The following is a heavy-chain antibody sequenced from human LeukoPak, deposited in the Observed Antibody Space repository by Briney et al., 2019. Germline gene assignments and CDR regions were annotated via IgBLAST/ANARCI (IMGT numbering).Heavy chain of an antibody. CDR3: ATVPPKDDIH. V-gene: IGHV5-10-1*01. CDR2: SDPSDSYT. Sequence: GAPLLISCQGSGSSFTSYWISGVRQLPGKGLEWMGRSDPSDSYTNYSPSFHRLATISADKSISTAYLQWSSLYASAAAMYSCATVPPKDDIHGGRGTVVSVSS. J-gene: IGHJ4*02. CDR1: GSSFTSYW. D-gene: IGHD3-9*01.